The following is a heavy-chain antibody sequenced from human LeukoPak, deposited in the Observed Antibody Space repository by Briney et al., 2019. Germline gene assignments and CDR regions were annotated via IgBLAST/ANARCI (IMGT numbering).Heavy chain of an antibody. CDR2: INPNSGGT. J-gene: IGHJ4*02. D-gene: IGHD2-2*01. V-gene: IGHV1-2*02. Sequence: GASVKVSCKASGYTFTGYYMHWVRQAPGQGLEGMGWINPNSGGTNYAQKFQGRVTMTRDTSISTAYMELSRLRSDDTAVYYCARTDIVVVPAAIPYYFDYWGQGTLVTVSS. CDR1: GYTFTGYY. CDR3: ARTDIVVVPAAIPYYFDY.